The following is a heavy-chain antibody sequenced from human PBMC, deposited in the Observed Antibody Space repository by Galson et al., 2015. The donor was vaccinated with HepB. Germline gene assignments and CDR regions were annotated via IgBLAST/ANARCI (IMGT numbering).Heavy chain of an antibody. J-gene: IGHJ6*02. CDR1: GDSVSSTSAA. D-gene: IGHD1-26*01. CDR3: ARDGWELFGGMDV. CDR2: TFYKSRWYN. V-gene: IGHV6-1*01. Sequence: CAISGDSVSSTSAAWNWIRQSPSRGLEWLGRTFYKSRWYNDYAVSVRSRITINPDTSKNQFSLQLNSVTPEDTAVYYCARDGWELFGGMDVWGQGTKVTVSS.